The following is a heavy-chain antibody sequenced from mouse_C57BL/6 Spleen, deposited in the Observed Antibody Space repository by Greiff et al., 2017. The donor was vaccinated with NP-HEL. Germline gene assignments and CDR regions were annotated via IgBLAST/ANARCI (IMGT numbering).Heavy chain of an antibody. Sequence: VHVKQSGAELVRPGASVKLSCTASGFNIKDDYMHWVKQRPEQGLEWIGWIDPENGDTEYASKFQGKATITADTSSNTAYLQLSSLTSEDTAVYYCTTYYGSSSRYWYFDVWGTGTTVTVSS. V-gene: IGHV14-4*01. CDR3: TTYYGSSSRYWYFDV. CDR1: GFNIKDDY. CDR2: IDPENGDT. D-gene: IGHD1-1*01. J-gene: IGHJ1*03.